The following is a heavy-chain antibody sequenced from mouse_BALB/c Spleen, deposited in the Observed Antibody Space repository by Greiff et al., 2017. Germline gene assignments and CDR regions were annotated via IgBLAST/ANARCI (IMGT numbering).Heavy chain of an antibody. V-gene: IGHV1-18*01. CDR3: ARRYGDYAMDY. J-gene: IGHJ4*01. Sequence: EVKLVESGPELVKPGASVKIPCKASGYTFTDYNMDWVKQSHGKSLEWIGDINPNNGGTIYNQKFKGKATLTVDKSSSTAYMELRSLTSEDTAVYYCARRYGDYAMDYWGQGTSVTVSS. D-gene: IGHD2-10*02. CDR2: INPNNGGT. CDR1: GYTFTDYN.